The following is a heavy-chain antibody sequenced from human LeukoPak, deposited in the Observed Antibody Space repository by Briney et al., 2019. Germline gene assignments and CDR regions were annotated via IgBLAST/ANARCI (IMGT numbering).Heavy chain of an antibody. CDR1: GFTFSSYA. CDR2: IFYDGRTQ. D-gene: IGHD3-22*01. CDR3: ARDPRGPTGYDHSGRDSFGY. J-gene: IGHJ4*02. V-gene: IGHV3-30*04. Sequence: GGSLRLSCAASGFTFSSYAMHWVRQAPGKGLEWVAVIFYDGRTQYYADSVKGRFTISRDNSENSLYLQMSSLRTDDTAVYYCARDPRGPTGYDHSGRDSFGYWGQGSLVTVSS.